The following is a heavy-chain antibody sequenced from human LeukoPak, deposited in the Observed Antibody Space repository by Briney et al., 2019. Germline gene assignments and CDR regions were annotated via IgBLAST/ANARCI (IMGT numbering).Heavy chain of an antibody. D-gene: IGHD2-15*01. J-gene: IGHJ4*02. CDR2: ISSSGSTI. Sequence: GGSLRLSCAASGFTFSSYEMNWVRQAPGKGLEWVSYISSSGSTIYYADSVKGRFTISRDNAKNSLYLQMNSLRAEDTADYYCARGSPSGQYDYWGQGTLVTVSS. CDR1: GFTFSSYE. V-gene: IGHV3-48*03. CDR3: ARGSPSGQYDY.